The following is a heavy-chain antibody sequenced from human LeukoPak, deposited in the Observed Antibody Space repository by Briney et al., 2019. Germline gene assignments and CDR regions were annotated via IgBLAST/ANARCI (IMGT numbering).Heavy chain of an antibody. Sequence: GGSLRLSCSASGFTFSSYAMHWVRQAPGKGLEYVSAISSNGGSTYYADSVKGRFTISRDNSKNTLYLQMNSLRAEDTAVYYCAKERLTGDFDYWGQGTLVTVSS. V-gene: IGHV3-64*04. CDR1: GFTFSSYA. J-gene: IGHJ4*02. D-gene: IGHD7-27*01. CDR3: AKERLTGDFDY. CDR2: ISSNGGST.